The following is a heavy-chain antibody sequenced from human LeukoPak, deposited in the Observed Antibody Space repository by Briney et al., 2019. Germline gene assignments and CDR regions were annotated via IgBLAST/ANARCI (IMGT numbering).Heavy chain of an antibody. CDR3: AKERLGATTPNPDY. J-gene: IGHJ4*02. V-gene: IGHV3-30*18. CDR2: ISYDGSNK. CDR1: GFTFSTYG. D-gene: IGHD1-26*01. Sequence: GGSLRLSCAASGFTFSTYGMHWVRQAPGKGLEWVAVISYDGSNKYYADSVKARFTISRDNSKNTLYLQMNSLRAEDTAIYYCAKERLGATTPNPDYWGQGTLVTVSS.